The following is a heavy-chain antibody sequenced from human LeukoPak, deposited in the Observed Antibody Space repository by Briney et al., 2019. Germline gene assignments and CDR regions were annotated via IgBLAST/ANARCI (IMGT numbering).Heavy chain of an antibody. Sequence: GGSLRLSCAASGFTFSSYGMRWVRQAPGKGLEWVAVISYDGSNKYYADSVKGRFTISRDNVKNTLYLQMNSLRAEDTAVYYCAKDQDIVVVVAATPLGYWGQGTLVTVSS. CDR2: ISYDGSNK. CDR1: GFTFSSYG. J-gene: IGHJ4*02. V-gene: IGHV3-30*18. CDR3: AKDQDIVVVVAATPLGY. D-gene: IGHD2-15*01.